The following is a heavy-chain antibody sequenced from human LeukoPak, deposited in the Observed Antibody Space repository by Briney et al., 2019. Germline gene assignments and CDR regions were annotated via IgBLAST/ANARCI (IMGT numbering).Heavy chain of an antibody. CDR3: ARDQDYYGSGSYGPDY. CDR1: GYSITSGYY. D-gene: IGHD3-10*01. J-gene: IGHJ4*02. CDR2: IYHSGST. V-gene: IGHV4-38-2*02. Sequence: PSETLSLTCTVSGYSITSGYYWGWIRQPPGKGLEWIGSIYHSGSTLYNPSLKSRVTISVDPSKNQFSLKLSSVTAADTAVYYCARDQDYYGSGSYGPDYWGQGILVTVSS.